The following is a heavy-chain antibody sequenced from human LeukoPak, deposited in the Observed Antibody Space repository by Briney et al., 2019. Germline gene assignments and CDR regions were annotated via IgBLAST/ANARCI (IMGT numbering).Heavy chain of an antibody. Sequence: PVGCLRLSRAASGVTFSSDSMNCVPQAPGKGLGWVSSISSRSRYLYYADSVKGRFTISRDNAKNSLYLQMNSLRAEDTAVYYCARASYDSSGYYLSGWFDPWGQGTLVTVSS. CDR2: ISSRSRYL. D-gene: IGHD3-22*01. CDR3: ARASYDSSGYYLSGWFDP. J-gene: IGHJ5*02. CDR1: GVTFSSDS. V-gene: IGHV3-21*01.